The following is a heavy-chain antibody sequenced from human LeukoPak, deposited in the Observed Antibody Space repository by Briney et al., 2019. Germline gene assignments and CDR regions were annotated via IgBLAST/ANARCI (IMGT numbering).Heavy chain of an antibody. CDR2: IYDSGTT. Sequence: SETLSLTCTVSGGSMKSYYWNWIWQPPGKGLEWIGFIYDSGTTSYNPSLKSRVTISVDTSKNQFSLKLSSVTAADTAVYYCASHPYGDSPYYYYGMDVWGQGTTVTVSS. V-gene: IGHV4-59*12. J-gene: IGHJ6*02. D-gene: IGHD4-17*01. CDR1: GGSMKSYY. CDR3: ASHPYGDSPYYYYGMDV.